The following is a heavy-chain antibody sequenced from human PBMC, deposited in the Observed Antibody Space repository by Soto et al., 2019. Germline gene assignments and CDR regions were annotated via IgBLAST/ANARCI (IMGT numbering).Heavy chain of an antibody. V-gene: IGHV2-5*04. CDR2: IYWYGDK. CDR3: PPRATLTIFGLISDNGTWFAL. Sequence: QINLIEAGPTLVKPTQTLTLTCTFSGFSLSTSVAAVAWVRQPPGRALEWLALIYWYGDKRYNASLGNRLTVTKATSMNSVVLRLTNVDPADTGTYYCPPRATLTIFGLISDNGTWFALWGQGTRVIVSS. J-gene: IGHJ5*02. CDR1: GFSLSTSVAA. D-gene: IGHD3-3*01.